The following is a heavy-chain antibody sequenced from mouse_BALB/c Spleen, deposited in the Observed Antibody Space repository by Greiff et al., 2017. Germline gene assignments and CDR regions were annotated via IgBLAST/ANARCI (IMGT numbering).Heavy chain of an antibody. CDR1: GFNIKDTY. J-gene: IGHJ1*01. CDR2: IDPANGNT. V-gene: IGHV14-3*02. CDR3: ARGGYGYHWYFDV. Sequence: QLQQSGAELVKPGASVKLSCTASGFNIKDTYMHWVKQRPEQGLEWIGRIDPANGNTKYDPKFQGKATITADTSSNTAYLQLSSLTSEDTAVYYCARGGYGYHWYFDVWGAGTTVTVSS. D-gene: IGHD1-2*01.